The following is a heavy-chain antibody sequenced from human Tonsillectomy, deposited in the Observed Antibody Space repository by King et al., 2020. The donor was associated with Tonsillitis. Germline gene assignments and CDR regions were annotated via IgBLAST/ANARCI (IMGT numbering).Heavy chain of an antibody. CDR1: GFTFDDYA. J-gene: IGHJ4*02. CDR3: AKDAKGYCSGGSCYPDY. D-gene: IGHD2-15*01. Sequence: VQLVESGGGVVQPGGSLRLSCAASGFTFDDYAMHWVRQAPGKGLAWVSLISGDGGSTDYADSVKGRFTISRDNSKNSLFLQMNSLRTEDTAIYYCAKDAKGYCSGGSCYPDYWGQGTLVTVSS. CDR2: ISGDGGST. V-gene: IGHV3-43*02.